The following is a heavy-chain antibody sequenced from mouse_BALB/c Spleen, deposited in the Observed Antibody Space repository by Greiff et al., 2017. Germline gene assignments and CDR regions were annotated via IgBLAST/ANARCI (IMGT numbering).Heavy chain of an antibody. CDR3: ARAYGNLYAMDY. Sequence: DVKLQESGPGLVKPSQSLSLTCSVTGYSITSGYYWNWIRQFPGNKLEWMGYISYDGSNNYNPSLKNRISITRDTSKNQFFLKLNSVTTEDTATYYCARAYGNLYAMDYWGQGTSVTVSS. J-gene: IGHJ4*01. V-gene: IGHV3-6*02. CDR2: ISYDGSN. D-gene: IGHD2-1*01. CDR1: GYSITSGYY.